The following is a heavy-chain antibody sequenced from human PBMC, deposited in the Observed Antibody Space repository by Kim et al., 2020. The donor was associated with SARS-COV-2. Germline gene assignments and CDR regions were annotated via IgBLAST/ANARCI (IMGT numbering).Heavy chain of an antibody. V-gene: IGHV3-48*02. J-gene: IGHJ5*02. CDR3: ASHYYDSSGYSYWFDP. D-gene: IGHD3-22*01. Sequence: GSLRLSCAASGFTFSSYSMNWVRQAPGKGLEWVSYISSSSSTIYYADSVKGRFTISRDNAKNSLYLQMNSLRDEDTAVYYCASHYYDSSGYSYWFDPWGQGTLVTVSS. CDR1: GFTFSSYS. CDR2: ISSSSSTI.